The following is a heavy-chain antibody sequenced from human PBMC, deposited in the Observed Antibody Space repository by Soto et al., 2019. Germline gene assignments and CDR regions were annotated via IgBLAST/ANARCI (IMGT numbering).Heavy chain of an antibody. V-gene: IGHV4-30-2*01. D-gene: IGHD2-15*01. CDR2: IYHSGTT. Sequence: SETLSLTCAVSGGSISSGGYCWGWVRQPPGKGLEGIGHIYHSGTTSYNPSLQSRATLSVDTSKNQFSLNLTSVTAADTAIYYCGRSNCKRFDLWGQGTLVTVSS. CDR3: GRSNCKRFDL. J-gene: IGHJ5*02. CDR1: GGSISSGGYC.